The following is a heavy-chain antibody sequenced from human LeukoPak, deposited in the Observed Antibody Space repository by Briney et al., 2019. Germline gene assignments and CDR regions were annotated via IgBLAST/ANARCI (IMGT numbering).Heavy chain of an antibody. CDR2: MNPNSGNT. CDR3: ARVILEWLPYYYYYMDV. Sequence: ASVKVSCKASGYTFTSYDINWVRQATGQGLEWMGWMNPNSGNTGYAQKFQGRVTMTRNTSISTAYMELSSLRSEDTAVYYCARVILEWLPYYYYYMDVWGKGTTVTVSS. J-gene: IGHJ6*03. V-gene: IGHV1-8*01. CDR1: GYTFTSYD. D-gene: IGHD3-3*01.